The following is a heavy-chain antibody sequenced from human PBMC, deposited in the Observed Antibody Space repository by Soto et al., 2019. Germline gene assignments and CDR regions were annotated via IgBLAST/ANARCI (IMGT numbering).Heavy chain of an antibody. CDR2: ISSSGSTV. Sequence: PGGSLRLSCAASGFTFSSYEMNWVRQAPGKGLEWVSYISSSGSTVYYADSVKGRFTISRDNAKNSLYLQMNSLRAEDTAVYYCASERLDYSSYPDYWGQGTLVTVSS. V-gene: IGHV3-48*03. D-gene: IGHD4-4*01. CDR3: ASERLDYSSYPDY. J-gene: IGHJ4*02. CDR1: GFTFSSYE.